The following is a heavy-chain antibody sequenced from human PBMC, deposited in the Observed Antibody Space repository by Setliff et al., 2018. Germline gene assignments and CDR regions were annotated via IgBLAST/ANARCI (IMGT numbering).Heavy chain of an antibody. D-gene: IGHD3-10*01. V-gene: IGHV4-4*07. CDR1: GGSISSYY. CDR3: AREKGDREAPELRGLYYYYMDV. Sequence: SETLSLTCTVSGGSISSYYWSWIRQPAGKGLEWIGRIYTSGSTNYNPSLKSRVTMSVDTSKNQFSLKLSSVTAADTAVYHCAREKGDREAPELRGLYYYYMDVWGKGTTVTVSS. CDR2: IYTSGST. J-gene: IGHJ6*03.